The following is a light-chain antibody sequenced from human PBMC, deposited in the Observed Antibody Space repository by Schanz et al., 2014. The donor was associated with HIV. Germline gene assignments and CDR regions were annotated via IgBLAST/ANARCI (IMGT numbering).Light chain of an antibody. CDR1: QGISSY. CDR2: AAS. V-gene: IGKV1-9*01. J-gene: IGKJ2*01. Sequence: DIQLTQSPSFLSASVGERVTITCRASQGISSYLAWYQQKPGKAPKLLIYAASSLQSGVPSRFSGTGSGTEFTLTISSLHPDDFATYFCLHYNDFTSTFGQGTKLEIK. CDR3: LHYNDFTST.